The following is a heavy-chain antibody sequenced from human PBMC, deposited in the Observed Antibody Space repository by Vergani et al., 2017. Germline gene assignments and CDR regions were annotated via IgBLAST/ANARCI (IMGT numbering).Heavy chain of an antibody. Sequence: QAQLQESGPRLVKPSQTPSLTCSFSGRSLDIHSQTWGWIRQPAGEGLEWIGLIDVKGNSNFSPSLESRVTISAAASRGRFSLNLRSVTTSDTAVYYWVRVLHTSYILGAFDIWGQGIKVTVSS. CDR1: GRSLDIHSQT. CDR2: IDVKGNS. J-gene: IGHJ3*02. V-gene: IGHV4-61*02. CDR3: VRVLHTSYILGAFDI. D-gene: IGHD2-21*01.